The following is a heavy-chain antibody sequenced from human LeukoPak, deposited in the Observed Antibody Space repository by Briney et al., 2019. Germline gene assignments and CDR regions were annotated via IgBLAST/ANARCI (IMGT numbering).Heavy chain of an antibody. CDR3: ARKSIAVAGRKPYDS. J-gene: IGHJ4*02. V-gene: IGHV4-34*01. D-gene: IGHD6-13*01. CDR2: IDHSGRT. Sequence: SETLSLTCAVYGGSFSGYYWSWIRQPPGRGLEWIGEIDHSGRTNSNASLKSRVTISVDMSKNQFSLRLSSVTAADTAVYYCARKSIAVAGRKPYDSWDQGSLVTASS. CDR1: GGSFSGYY.